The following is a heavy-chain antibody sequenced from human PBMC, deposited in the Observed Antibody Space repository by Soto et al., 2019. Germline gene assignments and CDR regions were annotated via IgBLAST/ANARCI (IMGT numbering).Heavy chain of an antibody. D-gene: IGHD3-10*01. J-gene: IGHJ6*02. CDR2: IYYSGST. Sequence: QVQLQESGPGLVKPSETLSLTCTVSGGSISSYYWSWIRQPPGQGLEWIGYIYYSGSTNYNPSLKSRVTISVDTSKNQFSLKRSSVTAADTAVYYCARDTGSYYNPNCYGMDVWGQGTTVTVSS. CDR3: ARDTGSYYNPNCYGMDV. V-gene: IGHV4-59*01. CDR1: GGSISSYY.